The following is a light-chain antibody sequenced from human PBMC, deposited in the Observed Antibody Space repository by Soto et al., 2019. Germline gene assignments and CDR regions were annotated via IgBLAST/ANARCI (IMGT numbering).Light chain of an antibody. CDR3: SSYVNYNTFVI. V-gene: IGLV1-51*01. CDR1: SSNIGSRF. CDR2: NTN. J-gene: IGLJ2*01. Sequence: QSVLTQPPSVSAAPGQKVTISCSGSSSNIGSRFVCWYQQLPGMAPRILLYNTNDRPSGVSDRFSGSKSGTSATLAITGLQPGDEADYYCSSYVNYNTFVIFGGGTKLTVL.